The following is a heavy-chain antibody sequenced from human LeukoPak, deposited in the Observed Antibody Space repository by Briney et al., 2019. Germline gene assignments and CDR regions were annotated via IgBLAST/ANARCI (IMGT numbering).Heavy chain of an antibody. V-gene: IGHV3-23*01. CDR1: GFTFSSYA. CDR2: ISASGLTA. CDR3: TENT. J-gene: IGHJ4*02. Sequence: GRSLRLSCAASGFTFSSYAMHWVRQAPGRGLEWVSAISASGLTAYYGDSVKGRFTISRDNAKNTLYLHMSSLGGEDTAIYYCTENTWGRGTRVTVSS.